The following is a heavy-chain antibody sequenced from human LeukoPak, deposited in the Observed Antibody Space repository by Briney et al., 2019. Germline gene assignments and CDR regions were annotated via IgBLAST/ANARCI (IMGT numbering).Heavy chain of an antibody. J-gene: IGHJ6*03. Sequence: SQTLSLTCTVSGGSISSGDYYWSWIRQPPGKSLEWIGYIYYSGSTYYNPSLKSRVTISVDTSKNQFSLKLSSVTAADTAVYYCARGHCSGGSCYLYYYYMDVWGKGTTVTVS. V-gene: IGHV4-30-4*08. D-gene: IGHD2-15*01. CDR3: ARGHCSGGSCYLYYYYMDV. CDR1: GGSISSGDYY. CDR2: IYYSGST.